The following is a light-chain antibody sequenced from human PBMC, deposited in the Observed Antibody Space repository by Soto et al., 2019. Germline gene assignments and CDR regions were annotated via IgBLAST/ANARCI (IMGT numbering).Light chain of an antibody. CDR2: DAS. V-gene: IGKV3-11*01. CDR3: QQRSNWPT. CDR1: QSVCSY. J-gene: IGKJ4*01. Sequence: EIVFTQSPATLSLSPGERATLSCRASQSVCSYLAWYQQKPGQAPRLLIYDASNRATGIPSRISGSWSRTDFILTISSLEPEYFAVYYCQQRSNWPTFGGGTKVDIK.